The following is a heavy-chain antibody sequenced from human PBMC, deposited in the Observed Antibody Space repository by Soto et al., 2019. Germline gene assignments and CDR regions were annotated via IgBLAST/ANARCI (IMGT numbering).Heavy chain of an antibody. CDR3: ARDKAGRWFGELLGGMDV. J-gene: IGHJ6*02. D-gene: IGHD3-10*01. CDR2: IIPIFGTA. CDR1: GGTFSSNA. Sequence: SVKVSCKASGGTFSSNAISWVRQAPGQGLEWMGGIIPIFGTANYAQKFQGRVTITADESTSTAYMELSSLRSEDTAVYYCARDKAGRWFGELLGGMDVWGQGTTVTVSS. V-gene: IGHV1-69*13.